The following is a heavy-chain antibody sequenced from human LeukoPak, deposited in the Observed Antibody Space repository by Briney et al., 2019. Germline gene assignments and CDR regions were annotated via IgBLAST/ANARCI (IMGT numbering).Heavy chain of an antibody. V-gene: IGHV3-21*01. J-gene: IGHJ4*02. CDR2: ITSTSHYI. D-gene: IGHD6-19*01. Sequence: GGPLRPPCSASGFTFSTYDMNWVRQAPGKGLEWVSSITSTSHYIYDADSVKGRFTISRDNVKNSLYLRMNSLRAEDRAVYYCARYVGPNIAVAGSDYWGQGTLVTVSS. CDR1: GFTFSTYD. CDR3: ARYVGPNIAVAGSDY.